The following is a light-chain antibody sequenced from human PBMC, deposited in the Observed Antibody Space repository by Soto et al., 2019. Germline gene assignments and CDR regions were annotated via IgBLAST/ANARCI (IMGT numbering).Light chain of an antibody. V-gene: IGKV3-20*01. Sequence: EIVLTQSPGTLSLSPGERATLSCRASQSVSSNYLAWYQRKPGQTPRLLIYAASSRATGVPDRFSGSGSGTDFTLTICRLEPGDFAVYYCQQYGRSPATFGQGTKVEIK. CDR1: QSVSSNY. J-gene: IGKJ1*01. CDR2: AAS. CDR3: QQYGRSPAT.